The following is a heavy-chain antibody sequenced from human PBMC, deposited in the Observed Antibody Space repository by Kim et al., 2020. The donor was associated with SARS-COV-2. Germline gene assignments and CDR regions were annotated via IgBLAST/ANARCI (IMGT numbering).Heavy chain of an antibody. CDR2: IYYSGST. CDR3: ARQRWEAVAGTYYYYYYMDV. J-gene: IGHJ6*03. V-gene: IGHV4-59*08. Sequence: SETLSLTCTVSGGSISSYYWSWIRQPPGKGLEWIGYIYYSGSTNYNPSLKSRVTISVDTSKNQFSLKLSSVTAADTAVYYCARQRWEAVAGTYYYYYYMDVWGKGTTVTVSS. CDR1: GGSISSYY. D-gene: IGHD6-19*01.